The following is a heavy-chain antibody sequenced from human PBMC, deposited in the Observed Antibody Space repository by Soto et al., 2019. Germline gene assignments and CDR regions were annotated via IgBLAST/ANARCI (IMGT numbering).Heavy chain of an antibody. V-gene: IGHV3-30*03. CDR3: ARTGRPLQREDYYYYYGMDV. CDR2: ISYDGSNK. CDR1: GFTFISYG. D-gene: IGHD1-1*01. Sequence: GGSLRLSCAASGFTFISYGMHWVRQAPCKGLEWVAVISYDGSNKYYADSVKGRFTISRDNSKNTLYLQMNSLRAEDTAVYYCARTGRPLQREDYYYYYGMDVWGQGTTVTVSS. J-gene: IGHJ6*02.